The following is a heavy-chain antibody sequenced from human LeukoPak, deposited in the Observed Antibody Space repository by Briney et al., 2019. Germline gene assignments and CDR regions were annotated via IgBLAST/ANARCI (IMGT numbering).Heavy chain of an antibody. Sequence: PSETLSLTCTVSGGSISSHYWSWIRQPPGKGLEWIGYIYYSGSTNYNPSLKSRVTISVDTSKNQFSLKLSSVTAADTAVYYCARGNYQLPAFDYWGQGTLVTVSS. CDR2: IYYSGST. V-gene: IGHV4-59*11. CDR3: ARGNYQLPAFDY. CDR1: GGSISSHY. D-gene: IGHD2-2*01. J-gene: IGHJ4*02.